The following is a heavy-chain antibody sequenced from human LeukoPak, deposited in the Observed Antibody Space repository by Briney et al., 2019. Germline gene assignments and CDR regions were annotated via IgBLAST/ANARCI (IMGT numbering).Heavy chain of an antibody. Sequence: GGSLRLSCAASGFTFDDYAMHWVRQAPGKGLEWFSGISWNSGSIGYADSVKGRFTISRDNAKNSLYLQMNSLRAEDTALYYCAKDMSSGGIAVAGLGAFDIWGQGTMVTVSS. J-gene: IGHJ3*02. CDR3: AKDMSSGGIAVAGLGAFDI. D-gene: IGHD6-19*01. V-gene: IGHV3-9*01. CDR2: ISWNSGSI. CDR1: GFTFDDYA.